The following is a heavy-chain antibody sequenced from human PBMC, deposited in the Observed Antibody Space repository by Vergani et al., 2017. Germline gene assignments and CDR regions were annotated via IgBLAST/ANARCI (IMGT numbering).Heavy chain of an antibody. CDR2: TWYEGNNN. CDR1: GFIFSSFG. V-gene: IGHV3-33*01. CDR3: ARETRDTPSSLDY. D-gene: IGHD5-24*01. J-gene: IGHJ4*02. Sequence: QVQLVESGGGVVQPGGSLRLSCAASGFIFSSFGMHWVRQAPGRGLEWVSMTWYEGNNNYYADSVKGRFTISKDISKNTLYLQMNSLRGDDTAVYYCARETRDTPSSLDYWGQGTLVTVSS.